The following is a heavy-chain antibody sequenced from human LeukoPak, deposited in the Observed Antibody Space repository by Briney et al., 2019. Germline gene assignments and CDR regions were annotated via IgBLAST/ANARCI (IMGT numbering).Heavy chain of an antibody. Sequence: ASVKVSCKASGYTFTSYDFNWVRQATGQRPEWMGWMSPNSGDTGYAQKFQDRVTMTRNTSISIAYMELSSLRSDDTAVYYCARGPPNWGYDYWGPGTLVTVSS. CDR1: GYTFTSYD. V-gene: IGHV1-8*01. J-gene: IGHJ4*02. CDR2: MSPNSGDT. CDR3: ARGPPNWGYDY. D-gene: IGHD7-27*01.